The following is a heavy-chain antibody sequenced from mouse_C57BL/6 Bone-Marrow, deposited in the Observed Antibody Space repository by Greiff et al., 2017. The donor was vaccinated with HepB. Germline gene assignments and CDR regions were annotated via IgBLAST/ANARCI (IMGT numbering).Heavy chain of an antibody. J-gene: IGHJ4*01. CDR1: GYTFTSYW. CDR3: AREKVFAMVYDY. Sequence: QVQLQQSGAELVKPGASVKMSCKASGYTFTSYWITWVKQRPGQGLEWIGDIYPGSGSTNYNEKFKSKATLTVDTSSSTAYMQLSSLTSEDSAVYYCAREKVFAMVYDYWGQGTSVTVSS. CDR2: IYPGSGST. D-gene: IGHD1-1*02. V-gene: IGHV1-55*01.